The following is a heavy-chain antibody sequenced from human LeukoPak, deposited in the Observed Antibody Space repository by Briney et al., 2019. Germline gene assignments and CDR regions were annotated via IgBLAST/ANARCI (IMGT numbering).Heavy chain of an antibody. CDR1: DDSISDYY. CDR3: TRGTGWLIDY. CDR2: FYNSGRS. J-gene: IGHJ4*02. Sequence: PSETLSLTCTVSDDSISDYYRGWIRQPPGKGLEWIGYFYNSGRSTYNPSLKSRVTISADTSKNHFSLKLNSVTTADTAVYYCTRGTGWLIDYWGQGILVTVSS. V-gene: IGHV4-59*01. D-gene: IGHD3-16*01.